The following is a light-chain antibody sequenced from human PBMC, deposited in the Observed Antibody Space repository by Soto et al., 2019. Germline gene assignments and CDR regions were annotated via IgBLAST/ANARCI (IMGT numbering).Light chain of an antibody. CDR3: EQFHDWPRS. Sequence: EIRMTQTPPTRAASREGVATLSCRASQSISSNLAWYQQKPGQAPRLLISGASTRATGIPARFSGSGSGTDFTLTISTLQSGDFEVYYCEQFHDWPRSFGGGTKVDIK. CDR1: QSISSN. CDR2: GAS. J-gene: IGKJ4*01. V-gene: IGKV3-15*01.